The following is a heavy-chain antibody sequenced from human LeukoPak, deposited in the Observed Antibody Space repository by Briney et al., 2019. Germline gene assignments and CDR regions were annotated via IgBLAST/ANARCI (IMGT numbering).Heavy chain of an antibody. CDR3: AREFLVGATWPFDI. CDR2: ISAYNGNT. J-gene: IGHJ3*02. V-gene: IGHV1-18*01. D-gene: IGHD1-26*01. Sequence: GASVKVSCKASGYTSTSYGISWVRQAPGQGLEWMGWISAYNGNTNYAQKLQGRVTMTTDTSTSTAYMELRSLRSDDTAVYYCAREFLVGATWPFDIWGQGTMVTVSS. CDR1: GYTSTSYG.